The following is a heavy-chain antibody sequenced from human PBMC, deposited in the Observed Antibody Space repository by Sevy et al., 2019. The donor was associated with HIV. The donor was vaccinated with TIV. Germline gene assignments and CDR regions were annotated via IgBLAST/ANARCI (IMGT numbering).Heavy chain of an antibody. Sequence: GGSLRLSCAASGFTFNSYGMHWVRQAPGKGLEWVAVIWYDGKNKEYADSVKGRFTVSRDNSKNTLYLQMNSLRAEDTVVYYCARERMAVAGIGYYFDYWGRGTLVTVSS. CDR3: ARERMAVAGIGYYFDY. J-gene: IGHJ4*02. CDR2: IWYDGKNK. D-gene: IGHD6-19*01. V-gene: IGHV3-33*01. CDR1: GFTFNSYG.